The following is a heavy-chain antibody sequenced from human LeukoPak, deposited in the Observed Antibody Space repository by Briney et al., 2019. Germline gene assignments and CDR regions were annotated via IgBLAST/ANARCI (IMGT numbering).Heavy chain of an antibody. D-gene: IGHD5-12*01. CDR1: GLTFSNSW. CDR2: MYGDMRDI. V-gene: IGHV3-74*01. J-gene: IGHJ5*02. CDR3: ARDLGLRGST. Sequence: GGSLRLSCEASGLTFSNSWMHWVRQIPGKGLVWVSRMYGDMRDISYADSVKGRFTISRDNAKNTVYLQMNSLRGEDTAVYYCARDLGLRGSTWGQGTLVAVSS.